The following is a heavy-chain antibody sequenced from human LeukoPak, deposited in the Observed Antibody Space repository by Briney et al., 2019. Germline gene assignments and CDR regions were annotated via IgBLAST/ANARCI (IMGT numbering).Heavy chain of an antibody. V-gene: IGHV4-59*01. Sequence: SETLSLTCTVSGASISSYYWNWIRQPPGKGLEWIGYVYYSGSTNYNPSLKSRVTISVDTSKNQFSLKLSSVTAADTAVYYCARGVQGSSWSYYYYYYGMDVWGQGTTVTVSS. CDR1: GASISSYY. CDR2: VYYSGST. J-gene: IGHJ6*02. CDR3: ARGVQGSSWSYYYYYYGMDV. D-gene: IGHD6-13*01.